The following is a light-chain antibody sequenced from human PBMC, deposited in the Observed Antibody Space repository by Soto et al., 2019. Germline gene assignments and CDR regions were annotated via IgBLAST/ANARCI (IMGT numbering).Light chain of an antibody. CDR3: SSYTGSSTFV. CDR2: DVN. Sequence: QSALTRPPSVSGSPGQSITISVHGTSIDVGGYDYVSWYQQLPGKAPKLLIYDVNNRPSGVSHRFSGYKSGNTASLAISGLQAEDEADYYCSSYTGSSTFVFGTGTKVTVL. J-gene: IGLJ1*01. CDR1: SIDVGGYDY. V-gene: IGLV2-14*01.